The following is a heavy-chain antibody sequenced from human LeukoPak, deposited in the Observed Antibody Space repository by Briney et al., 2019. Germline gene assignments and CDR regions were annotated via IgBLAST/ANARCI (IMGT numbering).Heavy chain of an antibody. CDR3: AKDLGGGSYQPSDY. CDR2: INHSGST. J-gene: IGHJ4*02. CDR1: GGSFSGYY. D-gene: IGHD1-26*01. V-gene: IGHV4-34*01. Sequence: SETLSLTCAVYGGSFSGYYWSWIRQPPGKGLEWIGEINHSGSTNYNPSLKSRVTISVDTSKNQFSLKLSSVTAADTAIYYCAKDLGGGSYQPSDYWGQGTLVTVSS.